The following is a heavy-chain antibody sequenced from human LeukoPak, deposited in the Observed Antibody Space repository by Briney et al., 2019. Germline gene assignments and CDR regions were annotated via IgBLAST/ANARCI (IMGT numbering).Heavy chain of an antibody. J-gene: IGHJ3*02. V-gene: IGHV3-21*01. CDR1: GFTFSSYA. Sequence: PGGSLRLSCAASGFTFSSYAMTWVRQAPGKGLEWVSSISSSSSYIYYADSVKGRFTISRDNAKNSLYLQMNSLRAEDTAVYYCAREGYSSGWFPTGGAFDIWGQGTMVTVSS. CDR2: ISSSSSYI. CDR3: AREGYSSGWFPTGGAFDI. D-gene: IGHD6-19*01.